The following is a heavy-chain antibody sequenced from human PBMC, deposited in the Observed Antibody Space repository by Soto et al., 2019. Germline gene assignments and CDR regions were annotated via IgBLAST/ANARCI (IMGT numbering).Heavy chain of an antibody. J-gene: IGHJ5*02. V-gene: IGHV4-59*01. CDR3: ARDRPYGARFDP. CDR1: GGSISSYY. Sequence: SETLSLTCTVSGGSISSYYWSWIRQPPGKGLEWNGYIYYSGNTNYTPSLKSRVTISIDTSKSQFSLKLRSVRAEDTAVYYCARDRPYGARFDPWGQGTLVTVSS. CDR2: IYYSGNT. D-gene: IGHD4-17*01.